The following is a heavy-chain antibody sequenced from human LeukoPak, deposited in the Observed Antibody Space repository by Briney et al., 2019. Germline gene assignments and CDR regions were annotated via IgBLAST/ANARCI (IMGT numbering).Heavy chain of an antibody. CDR1: GFTFSSFA. D-gene: IGHD2-2*01. CDR2: FDGNGPNT. CDR3: ARDPEATILGYCSSTSCGYFDY. Sequence: GGSLRLSCAASGFTFSSFAMTWVRQAPGKGLEWVSGFDGNGPNTYYADSVKGRWTISRDNSRNTLYLEMNSLRAEDTAVYYCARDPEATILGYCSSTSCGYFDYWGQGTLVTVSS. V-gene: IGHV3-23*01. J-gene: IGHJ4*02.